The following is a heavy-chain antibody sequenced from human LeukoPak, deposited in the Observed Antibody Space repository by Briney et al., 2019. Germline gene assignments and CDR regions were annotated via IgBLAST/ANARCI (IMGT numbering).Heavy chain of an antibody. D-gene: IGHD2-2*01. CDR2: ISASGLTT. CDR1: GFTFSSYA. Sequence: PGGSLRLSCAASGFTFSSYAMSWVRQAPGKGLEWVSAISASGLTTYYADSVKGRFSISRDNSKNTLYLQMSSLRADDTAVYYCAKEPREYCSRTSCPNWIDDWGQGTLVTVSS. CDR3: AKEPREYCSRTSCPNWIDD. J-gene: IGHJ5*02. V-gene: IGHV3-23*01.